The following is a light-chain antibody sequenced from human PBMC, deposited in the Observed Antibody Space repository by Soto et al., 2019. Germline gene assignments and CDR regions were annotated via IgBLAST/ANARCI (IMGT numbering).Light chain of an antibody. CDR3: QQRSNWPRT. Sequence: ILLTQSPSTLTLSPGERATLSCRASQSVSSYLAWYQQKPGQAPRLLIYDASNRATGIPARFSGSGSGTDFTLTISSLEPEDFDVYYCQQRSNWPRTFGQGTKVDIK. J-gene: IGKJ1*01. V-gene: IGKV3-11*01. CDR1: QSVSSY. CDR2: DAS.